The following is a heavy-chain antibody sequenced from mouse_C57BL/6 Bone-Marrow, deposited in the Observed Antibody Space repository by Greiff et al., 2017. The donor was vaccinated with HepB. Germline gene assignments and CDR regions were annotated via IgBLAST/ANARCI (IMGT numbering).Heavy chain of an antibody. V-gene: IGHV5-6*02. CDR3: ARLGARAMDY. J-gene: IGHJ4*01. CDR2: ISSGGSYT. D-gene: IGHD3-1*01. Sequence: DVKLVESGGDLVKPGGSLKLSCAASGFTFSSYGMSWVRQTPDKRLEWVATISSGGSYTYYPDSVKGRFTISRDNAKNTLYLQMSSLKSEDTAMYYCARLGARAMDYWGQGTSVTVSS. CDR1: GFTFSSYG.